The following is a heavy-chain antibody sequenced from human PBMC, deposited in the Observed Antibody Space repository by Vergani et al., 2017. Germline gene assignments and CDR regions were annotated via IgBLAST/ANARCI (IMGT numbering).Heavy chain of an antibody. CDR1: GFTFSSYA. J-gene: IGHJ6*03. CDR2: ISYDGSNK. CDR3: ARDRDTAMVKGYYYYMDV. Sequence: QVQLVESGGGVVKPGRSLRLSCAASGFTFSSYAMHWVRQAPGKGLEWVAVISYDGSNKYYADSVKGRFTISRDNSKNTLYLQMNSRRAEDTAVYYCARDRDTAMVKGYYYYMDVWGKGTTVTVSS. D-gene: IGHD5-18*01. V-gene: IGHV3-30-3*01.